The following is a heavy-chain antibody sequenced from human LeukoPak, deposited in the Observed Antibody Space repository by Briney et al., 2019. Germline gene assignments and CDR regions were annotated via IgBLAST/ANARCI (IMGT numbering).Heavy chain of an antibody. CDR1: GFTFDDYA. J-gene: IGHJ4*02. D-gene: IGHD6-13*01. V-gene: IGHV3-9*01. CDR3: AKGRLAAAAYFDY. Sequence: PGGSLRLSCAASGFTFDDYAMHWVRHAPGKGLEWVSGISWNSGSIGYADSVKGRFTISRDNAKNSLYLQMNSLRAEDTALYYCAKGRLAAAAYFDYWGQGTLVTVSS. CDR2: ISWNSGSI.